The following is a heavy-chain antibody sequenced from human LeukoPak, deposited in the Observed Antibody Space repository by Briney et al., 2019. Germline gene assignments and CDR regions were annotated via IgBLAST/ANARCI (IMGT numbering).Heavy chain of an antibody. D-gene: IGHD2-15*01. Sequence: ASVKVSCKASEYTFTEYAVNWVRQAPGQRLEWMGWINAGNGNTKYAQKFQGRLTITRDTSASTAYMELSSLTFEDTAVYYCTRGRWSATTASYYLDFWGQGTLDTVSS. CDR2: INAGNGNT. V-gene: IGHV1-3*01. CDR3: TRGRWSATTASYYLDF. CDR1: EYTFTEYA. J-gene: IGHJ4*02.